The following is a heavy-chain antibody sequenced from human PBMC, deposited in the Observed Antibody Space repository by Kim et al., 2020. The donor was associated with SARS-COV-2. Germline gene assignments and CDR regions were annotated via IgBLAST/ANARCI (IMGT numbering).Heavy chain of an antibody. Sequence: GGSLRLSCEGSGFPFESYAMSWVRQAPGKGLEWVSAVGTHGGRTYYADSVRGRFSISRDNSKNTVFLQMDSLTAEDTAVYFCARPVNWNPDHYYFDYWGQGTLVTVSS. D-gene: IGHD1-20*01. V-gene: IGHV3-23*01. J-gene: IGHJ4*02. CDR3: ARPVNWNPDHYYFDY. CDR2: VGTHGGRT. CDR1: GFPFESYA.